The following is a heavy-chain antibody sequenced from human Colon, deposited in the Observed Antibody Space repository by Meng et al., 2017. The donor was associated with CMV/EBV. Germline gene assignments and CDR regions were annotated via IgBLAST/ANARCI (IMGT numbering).Heavy chain of an antibody. Sequence: SLKISCAASGFTFDDYAMHWVRQAPGKGLEWVSGISWNSGNIGYADSVKGRFTISRGNAKNSLYLQMNSLRAEDTALYYCAKAPGYSSSPGYYYGMDVWGQGTTVTVSS. V-gene: IGHV3-9*01. D-gene: IGHD6-13*01. CDR2: ISWNSGNI. J-gene: IGHJ6*02. CDR1: GFTFDDYA. CDR3: AKAPGYSSSPGYYYGMDV.